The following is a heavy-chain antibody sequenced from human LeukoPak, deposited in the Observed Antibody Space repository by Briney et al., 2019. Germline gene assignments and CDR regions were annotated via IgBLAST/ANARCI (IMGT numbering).Heavy chain of an antibody. CDR3: ARSGYYRGGDYFDY. V-gene: IGHV4-61*01. CDR2: IYYSGST. Sequence: SETLSLTCTVSGYSISSGYYWSWIRQPPGKGLEWIGYIYYSGSTNYNPSLKSRVTISVDTSKNQFSLKLSSVTAADTAVYYCARSGYYRGGDYFDYWGQGTLVTVSS. J-gene: IGHJ4*02. D-gene: IGHD3-3*01. CDR1: GYSISSGYY.